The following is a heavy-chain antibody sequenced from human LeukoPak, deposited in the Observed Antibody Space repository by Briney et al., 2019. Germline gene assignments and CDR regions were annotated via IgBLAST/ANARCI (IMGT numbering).Heavy chain of an antibody. Sequence: PSETLSLTCAVYGGSFSGYYWSWIRQPPGKGLEWIGEINHSGSTNYNPSLKSRVTISVDTSKNQFSLKLSSVTAADTAVYYCARAGGDNRKGDYFDYWGQGTLVTVSS. J-gene: IGHJ4*02. CDR1: GGSFSGYY. D-gene: IGHD1-14*01. CDR3: ARAGGDNRKGDYFDY. CDR2: INHSGST. V-gene: IGHV4-34*01.